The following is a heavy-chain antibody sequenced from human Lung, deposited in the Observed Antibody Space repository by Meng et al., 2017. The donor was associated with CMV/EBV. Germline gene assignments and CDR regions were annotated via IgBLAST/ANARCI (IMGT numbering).Heavy chain of an antibody. CDR3: VTETGYNYDN. J-gene: IGHJ4*02. D-gene: IGHD5-24*01. V-gene: IGHV4-39*07. CDR2: IYFSGNT. CDR1: GGSISSSSYY. Sequence: QLQLQESGPGQGQPSETLSLTCGVSGGSISSSSYYWGWIRQSPGKGLEWIGSIYFSGNTYYNPSLKSRVTMSVGTAQNKFSLTLRSVAAADTAVYYCVTETGYNYDNWGQGALVTVSS.